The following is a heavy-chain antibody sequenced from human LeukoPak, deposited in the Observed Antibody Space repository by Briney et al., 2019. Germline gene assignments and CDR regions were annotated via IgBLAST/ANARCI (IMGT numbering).Heavy chain of an antibody. J-gene: IGHJ4*02. Sequence: ASVKVSCKASGYTFTNYAMSWERQAPGQGLEWKGWMNTNTGNPTYAQGFTGRFVFSLDTSVSTAYLQISSLKTEDTAMYYCAVLSYDSSGYYYPFDYWGQGTLVTVSS. CDR2: MNTNTGNP. V-gene: IGHV7-4-1*02. CDR3: AVLSYDSSGYYYPFDY. D-gene: IGHD3-22*01. CDR1: GYTFTNYA.